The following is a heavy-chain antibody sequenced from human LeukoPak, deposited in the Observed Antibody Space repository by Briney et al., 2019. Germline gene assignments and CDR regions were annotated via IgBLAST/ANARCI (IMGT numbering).Heavy chain of an antibody. CDR1: GFTFSSYA. CDR2: ISYDGSNK. CDR3: ARALPYYYDSSGYYWDFDY. J-gene: IGHJ4*02. Sequence: GGSLRLSCAASGFTFSSYAMHRVRQAPGKGLEWVAVISYDGSNKYYAGSVKGRFTISRDNSKNTLYLQMNSLRAEDTAVYYCARALPYYYDSSGYYWDFDYWGQGTLVTVSS. D-gene: IGHD3-22*01. V-gene: IGHV3-30*04.